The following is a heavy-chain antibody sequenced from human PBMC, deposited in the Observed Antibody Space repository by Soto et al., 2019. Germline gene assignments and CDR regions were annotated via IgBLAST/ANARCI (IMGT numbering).Heavy chain of an antibody. CDR1: GGSISSSNW. CDR2: IYHSGST. D-gene: IGHD2-2*01. CDR3: ARAYREGYCSSTSCSALDY. J-gene: IGHJ4*02. V-gene: IGHV4-4*02. Sequence: SETLSLTCAVSGGSISSSNWWSWVRQPPGKGLEWIGEIYHSGSTNYNPSLKSRVTISVDKSKNQFSLKLSSVTAADTAVYYCARAYREGYCSSTSCSALDYWGQGTLVTVSS.